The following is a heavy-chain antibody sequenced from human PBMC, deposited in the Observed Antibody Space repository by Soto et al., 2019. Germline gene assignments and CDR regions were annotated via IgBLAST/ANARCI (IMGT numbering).Heavy chain of an antibody. CDR2: ISSSSSGGRT. Sequence: EVQLLESGGGLVQPGGSLRLSCAASGFTFSSYAMSWVRQAPGKGLEWVSAISSSSSGGRTSYADSVKGRFTISRDNSKNTLYLQMNSLRAEDTAVYFCASLGYCSGVNCEFYYFYYGMDVWGQGTTVTVSS. CDR3: ASLGYCSGVNCEFYYFYYGMDV. D-gene: IGHD2-15*01. CDR1: GFTFSSYA. J-gene: IGHJ6*02. V-gene: IGHV3-23*01.